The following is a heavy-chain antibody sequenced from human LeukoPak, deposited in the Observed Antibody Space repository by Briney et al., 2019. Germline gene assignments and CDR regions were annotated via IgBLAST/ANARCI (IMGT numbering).Heavy chain of an antibody. CDR3: AANTYGLDP. Sequence: ASVKVSCKASGYTFSNYDIIWVRQATGQGLEWMAWMSRNSGYTAYAKNFQGRVSLTGDTSINTAYMELSSLTSEDTAVYYCAANTYGLDPWGQGTPATVSS. CDR1: GYTFSNYD. CDR2: MSRNSGYT. D-gene: IGHD5-18*01. V-gene: IGHV1-8*01. J-gene: IGHJ5*02.